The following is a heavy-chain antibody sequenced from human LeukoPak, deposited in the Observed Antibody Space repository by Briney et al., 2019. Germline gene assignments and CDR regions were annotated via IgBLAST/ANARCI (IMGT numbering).Heavy chain of an antibody. CDR2: ISYDGSNK. J-gene: IGHJ4*02. CDR3: VRGTGY. Sequence: SGRSLRLSCAASGFTFSSYAMHWVRQAPGKGLEWVAVISYDGSNKYYADSVKGRFTISRDNSKNTLYLQMSSLRPDDTAVYFCVRGTGYWGQGTLVTVSS. CDR1: GFTFSSYA. V-gene: IGHV3-30*14.